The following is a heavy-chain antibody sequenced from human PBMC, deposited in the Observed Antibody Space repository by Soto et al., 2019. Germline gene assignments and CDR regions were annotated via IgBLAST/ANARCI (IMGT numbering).Heavy chain of an antibody. CDR2: IPQDGVDG. D-gene: IGHD2-21*02. V-gene: IGHV3-7*03. CDR3: ARDHLILPAHDFFYRSDV. CDR1: GFTFSMYS. J-gene: IGHJ6*02. Sequence: GGSLRLSCEVSGFTFSMYSMSWVRQSPGKGLEWVAKIPQDGVDGHYADSVKGRFTISRDNGKNSLYLQLNNLRAEDTAVYYCARDHLILPAHDFFYRSDVCGRGATVTVS.